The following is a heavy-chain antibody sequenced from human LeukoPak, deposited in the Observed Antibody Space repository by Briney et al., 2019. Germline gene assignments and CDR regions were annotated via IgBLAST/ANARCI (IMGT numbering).Heavy chain of an antibody. CDR2: IFPSGGEI. CDR1: GFTFSTFA. J-gene: IGHJ5*02. V-gene: IGHV3-23*01. D-gene: IGHD3-16*01. CDR3: ASQSYARFDP. Sequence: GGSLRLSCAASGFTFSTFAMIWVRQPPGKGLEWVSSIFPSGGEIHYADSVRGRFTISRDNSKGTLSLQMNSLRVEDTAVYYCASQSYARFDPWGQGTLVTVSS.